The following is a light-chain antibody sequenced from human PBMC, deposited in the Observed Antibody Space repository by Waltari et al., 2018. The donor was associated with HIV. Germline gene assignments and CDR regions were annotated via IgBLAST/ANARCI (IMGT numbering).Light chain of an antibody. Sequence: DIQMTQSPSAVSASVGDRVTITCRASQSISSWLAWYQQKPGKAPKLLIYDASTLQSGVPLRFSGSGSGTDFTLTISSLQPEDFATYYCQQANTFLPITFGQGTRLEIK. CDR1: QSISSW. J-gene: IGKJ5*01. V-gene: IGKV1-12*01. CDR3: QQANTFLPIT. CDR2: DAS.